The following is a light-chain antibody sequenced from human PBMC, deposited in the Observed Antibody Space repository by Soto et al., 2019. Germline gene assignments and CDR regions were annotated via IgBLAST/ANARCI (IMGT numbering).Light chain of an antibody. Sequence: ELVLTQSPGTLSLSPGERATLSCRASQRINNNFLAWYQQKPGQAPRLLIYGASSRATGIPDRFTGSGSGTDFTLTISRLEPEDFAVYYCQQYGISPGFTFGPGTKVDIK. CDR1: QRINNNF. CDR3: QQYGISPGFT. V-gene: IGKV3-20*01. J-gene: IGKJ3*01. CDR2: GAS.